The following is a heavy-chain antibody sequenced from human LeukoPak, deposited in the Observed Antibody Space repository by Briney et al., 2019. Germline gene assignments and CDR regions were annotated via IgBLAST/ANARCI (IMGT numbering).Heavy chain of an antibody. CDR3: ARDRDSTGYYYVAYAFDI. J-gene: IGHJ3*02. CDR2: INTGNGNT. CDR1: GYTFTSYA. D-gene: IGHD3-22*01. Sequence: ASVKVSCKASGYTFTSYAMHWVRQAPGQRLEWMGWINTGNGNTKYSQKFQGRVTIIRDTSASTTHMVLSSLRSEETAVYYCARDRDSTGYYYVAYAFDIWGQGTMVTVSS. V-gene: IGHV1-3*04.